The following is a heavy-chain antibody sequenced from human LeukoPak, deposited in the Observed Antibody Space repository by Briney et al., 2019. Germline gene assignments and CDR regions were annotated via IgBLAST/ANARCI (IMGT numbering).Heavy chain of an antibody. Sequence: GGSLRLSCAASGFTFSSYSMNWVRQAPGKGLEWVSAISGSGGSTYYADSVKGRFTISRDNSKNTLYLQMNSLRAEDTAVYYCAKAPFELMAYYYYMDVWGKGTTVTVSS. D-gene: IGHD2-8*01. V-gene: IGHV3-23*01. CDR2: ISGSGGST. CDR3: AKAPFELMAYYYYMDV. J-gene: IGHJ6*03. CDR1: GFTFSSYS.